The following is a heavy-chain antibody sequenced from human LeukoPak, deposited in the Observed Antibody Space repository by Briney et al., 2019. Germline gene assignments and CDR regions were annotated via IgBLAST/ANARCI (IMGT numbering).Heavy chain of an antibody. CDR1: GFTFSDHY. CDR2: TRNKANSYTT. D-gene: IGHD3-10*01. V-gene: IGHV3-72*01. CDR3: ARVSWYYYGSGSYSDY. Sequence: GGSLRLSCAASGFTFSDHYMDWVRQAPGKGLEWVGCTRNKANSYTTEYAASVKGRFTISRDDSKNSLYLQMNSLKTEDTAVYYCARVSWYYYGSGSYSDYWGQGTLVTVSS. J-gene: IGHJ4*02.